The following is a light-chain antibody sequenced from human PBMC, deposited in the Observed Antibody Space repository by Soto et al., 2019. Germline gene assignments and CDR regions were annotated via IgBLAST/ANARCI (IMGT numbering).Light chain of an antibody. CDR2: DVS. V-gene: IGLV2-11*01. J-gene: IGLJ1*01. Sequence: QSALTQPPSASGSPGRSVTISCTGTRSDIGGSNYVSWYQQHPGKAPKLMIYDVSKRPSGVPDRFSGSKSGNTASLTISGLQAEDEADYYCCSYAGSYTYVFGTGTKVTVL. CDR1: RSDIGGSNY. CDR3: CSYAGSYTYV.